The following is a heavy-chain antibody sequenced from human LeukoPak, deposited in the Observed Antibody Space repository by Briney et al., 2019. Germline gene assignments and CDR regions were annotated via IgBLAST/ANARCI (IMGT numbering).Heavy chain of an antibody. CDR3: ARPTIAARPDAFDI. CDR2: TRNKANSYTT. V-gene: IGHV3-72*01. Sequence: GGSLRLSCAASGFIFSDHYMDWVRQAPGKGLEWVGRTRNKANSYTTEYAASVKGRFTISRDDSRNSLYLQMNSLKTEDTAVYYCARPTIAARPDAFDIWGQGTMVTVSS. J-gene: IGHJ3*02. CDR1: GFIFSDHY. D-gene: IGHD6-6*01.